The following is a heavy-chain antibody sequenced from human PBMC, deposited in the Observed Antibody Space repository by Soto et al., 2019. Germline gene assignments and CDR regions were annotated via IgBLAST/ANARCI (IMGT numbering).Heavy chain of an antibody. CDR3: AKGQPSIFRSGSGMDV. V-gene: IGHV3-30*18. D-gene: IGHD3-3*01. CDR2: ISYAGNNI. J-gene: IGHJ6*02. Sequence: QPGWSLRLSCAASGFTFRNFVMHWVRQAPGKGLEWVAVISYAGNNIYYADSVKGRFTISRDNSGNTLYLEMSSLRGEDTAVYYCAKGQPSIFRSGSGMDVWGQGTTVTVS. CDR1: GFTFRNFV.